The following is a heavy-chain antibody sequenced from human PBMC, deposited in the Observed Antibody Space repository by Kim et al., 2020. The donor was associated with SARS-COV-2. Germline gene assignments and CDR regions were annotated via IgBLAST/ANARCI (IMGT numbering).Heavy chain of an antibody. CDR3: ARDATDYGDYWSGYYYGMDV. Sequence: GEFTISRDNSKNMLYLQMNSLRAEDTAVYYCARDATDYGDYWSGYYYGMDVWGQGTTVTVSS. J-gene: IGHJ6*02. D-gene: IGHD4-17*01. V-gene: IGHV3-66*01.